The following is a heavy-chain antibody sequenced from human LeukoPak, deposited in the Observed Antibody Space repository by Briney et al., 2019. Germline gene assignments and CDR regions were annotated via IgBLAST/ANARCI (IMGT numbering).Heavy chain of an antibody. V-gene: IGHV3-23*01. CDR3: AKDRDTYYYYIDLGY. J-gene: IGHJ4*02. D-gene: IGHD3-16*01. Sequence: PGGSLRLSCAASGFTFSSYAMSWVRQAPGKGLEWVSAISGSGGNTYYADSVKGRFTISRDNSKNTLYLQMNSLRAEDTAVYYCAKDRDTYYYYIDLGYWGQGTLVTVSS. CDR1: GFTFSSYA. CDR2: ISGSGGNT.